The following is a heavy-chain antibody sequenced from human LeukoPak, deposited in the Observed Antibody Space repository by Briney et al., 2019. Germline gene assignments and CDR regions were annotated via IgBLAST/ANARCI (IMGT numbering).Heavy chain of an antibody. D-gene: IGHD5-18*01. CDR2: IKSDGSNT. V-gene: IGHV3-74*01. CDR3: ARDYGYSYDY. Sequence: GGSLRLSCAASGFTFRSYWMHWVRQAPGKGLVWVSHIKSDGSNTTYADSVKGRFIISRDNAKSTLYLQMNTLRAEDTAVYYCARDYGYSYDYWGQGTVVTVSS. CDR1: GFTFRSYW. J-gene: IGHJ4*02.